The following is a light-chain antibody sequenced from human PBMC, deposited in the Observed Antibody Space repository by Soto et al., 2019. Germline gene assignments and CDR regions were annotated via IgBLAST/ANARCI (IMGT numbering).Light chain of an antibody. CDR3: QQRSNWRTT. Sequence: EIVMTQSPVTLSVSPGERANLSCTASQSVNNNVAWYQQKRGHTPRXLIYDASVRETGTPARFSGSGSGTEFTLTISSLEPEDFAVYYCQQRSNWRTTFGGGTKVDIK. V-gene: IGKV3-11*01. J-gene: IGKJ4*01. CDR1: QSVNNN. CDR2: DAS.